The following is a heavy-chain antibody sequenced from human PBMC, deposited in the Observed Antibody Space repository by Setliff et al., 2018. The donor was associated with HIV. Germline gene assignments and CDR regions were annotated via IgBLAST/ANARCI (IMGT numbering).Heavy chain of an antibody. J-gene: IGHJ6*03. V-gene: IGHV1-18*01. CDR3: VRLTADRTNYYYYMDV. D-gene: IGHD2-8*01. CDR2: IDSNNGNR. CDR1: GYSLSTYA. Sequence: ASVKVSCKASGYSLSTYAISWVRQAPGQGLEWMGWIDSNNGNRNFAQKFRGRVTMTTDISTSTAYMEVRSLSFDDTAVYYCVRLTADRTNYYYYMDVWGKGTTVTVS.